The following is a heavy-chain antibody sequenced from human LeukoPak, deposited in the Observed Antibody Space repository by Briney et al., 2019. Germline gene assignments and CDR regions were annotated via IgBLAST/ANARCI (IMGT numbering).Heavy chain of an antibody. V-gene: IGHV4-61*02. D-gene: IGHD3-22*01. J-gene: IGHJ3*02. Sequence: KPSETLSLTCTVSGGSISSGSYYWSWIRQPAGKGLEWIGRIYTSGSTNYNPSLKSRVTISVDTSKNQFSLKLSSVTAADTAVYYCAATYYYDSSGYTAFDIWGQGTMVTVSS. CDR2: IYTSGST. CDR1: GGSISSGSYY. CDR3: AATYYYDSSGYTAFDI.